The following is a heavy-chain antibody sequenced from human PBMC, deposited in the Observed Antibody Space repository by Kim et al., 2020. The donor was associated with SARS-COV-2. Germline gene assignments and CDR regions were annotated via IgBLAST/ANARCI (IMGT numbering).Heavy chain of an antibody. V-gene: IGHV3-23*01. CDR2: ST. D-gene: IGHD3-16*01. Sequence: STYDADSVKGRFTISRDNSKNTLYLQMNSLRAEDTAVYYCAKEGGGAFDIWGQGTMVTVSS. J-gene: IGHJ3*02. CDR3: AKEGGGAFDI.